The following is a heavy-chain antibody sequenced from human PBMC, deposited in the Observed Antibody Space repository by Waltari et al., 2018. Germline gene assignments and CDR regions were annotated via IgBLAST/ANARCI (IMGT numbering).Heavy chain of an antibody. CDR2: IWYDGSNK. J-gene: IGHJ4*02. CDR1: GFTFSSYG. V-gene: IGHV3-30*18. D-gene: IGHD3-10*01. CDR3: AKGGSGNSPPDY. Sequence: QVQLVESGGGVVQPGRSLRLSCAASGFTFSSYGMHWARQAPGKGLEWVAIIWYDGSNKYYADSVKGRFTISRDNSKNTLDLQMSSLRPEDAAMYYCAKGGSGNSPPDYWGQGTLVTVSS.